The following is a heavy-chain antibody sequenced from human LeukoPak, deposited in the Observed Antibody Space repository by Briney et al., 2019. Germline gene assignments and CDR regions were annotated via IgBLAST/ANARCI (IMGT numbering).Heavy chain of an antibody. D-gene: IGHD3-22*01. Sequence: GGSLRLSCAASGFTFSSYDMHWVRQATGKGLEWVSAIGTAGDTYYPGSVKGRFTISRENAKNSLYLQMNSLRAGDTAVYYCGRAGYYDSSGYDAFDIWGQGTMVTVSS. CDR1: GFTFSSYD. CDR2: IGTAGDT. V-gene: IGHV3-13*01. J-gene: IGHJ3*02. CDR3: GRAGYYDSSGYDAFDI.